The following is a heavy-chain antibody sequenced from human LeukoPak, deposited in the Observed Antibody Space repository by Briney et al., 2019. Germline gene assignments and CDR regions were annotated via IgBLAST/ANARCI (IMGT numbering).Heavy chain of an antibody. CDR2: ISYDGSNK. Sequence: GGSLRLSCAASGFTFSSYAMHWVRQAPGKGLEWVAVISYDGSNKYYADSVKGRFTISRDNSKNTVYLQMTSLRVEDTAVYYCARHRELGDWGQGTLVTVSS. CDR3: ARHRELGD. D-gene: IGHD3-16*01. V-gene: IGHV3-30*14. CDR1: GFTFSSYA. J-gene: IGHJ4*02.